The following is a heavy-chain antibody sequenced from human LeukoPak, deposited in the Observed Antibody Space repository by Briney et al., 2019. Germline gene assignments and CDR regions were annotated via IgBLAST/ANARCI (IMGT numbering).Heavy chain of an antibody. V-gene: IGHV3-30-3*01. CDR3: ARDPSANGFDY. J-gene: IGHJ4*02. Sequence: GGSLRLSCAASGFTFSSYDMHWVRQAPGKGLEWVAMISYDGSNKYYADSVKGRFTISRDNSKNTLFLQMNSLRAEDTAVYYCARDPSANGFDYWGQGTLVTVSA. CDR2: ISYDGSNK. CDR1: GFTFSSYD. D-gene: IGHD1-1*01.